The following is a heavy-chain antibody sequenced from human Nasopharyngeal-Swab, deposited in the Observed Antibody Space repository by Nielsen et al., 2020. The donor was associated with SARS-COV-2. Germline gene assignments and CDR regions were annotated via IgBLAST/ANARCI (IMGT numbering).Heavy chain of an antibody. CDR1: GFSFNSYD. D-gene: IGHD6-13*01. V-gene: IGHV3-48*03. CDR3: ATLSAGGNWFDS. CDR2: VSTSGGTI. Sequence: GGSLRLSCAASGFSFNSYDMNWFRQAPGRGLEWISYVSTSGGTIKNADSVKGRFTISRDNTQNSLYLQMKSLRAEDTAVYYCATLSAGGNWFDSWGQGTLVTVSS. J-gene: IGHJ5*01.